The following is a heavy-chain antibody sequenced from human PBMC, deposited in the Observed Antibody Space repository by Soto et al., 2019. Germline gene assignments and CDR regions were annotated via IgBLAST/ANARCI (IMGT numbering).Heavy chain of an antibody. J-gene: IGHJ4*01. Sequence: KPSETLSLTCAVYGGSFSGYYWSWIRQPPGKGLEWIGEINHSGSTNYNPSLKSRVTISVDTSKNQFSLKLSSVTAADTAVYYCARVPDYSGHGTLVTVSS. CDR3: ARVPDY. CDR1: GGSFSGYY. V-gene: IGHV4-34*01. CDR2: INHSGST. D-gene: IGHD2-2*01.